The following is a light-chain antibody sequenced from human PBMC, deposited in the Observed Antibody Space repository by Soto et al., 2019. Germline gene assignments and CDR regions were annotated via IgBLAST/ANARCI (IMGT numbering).Light chain of an antibody. CDR3: QQLRMYPST. CDR2: AAS. V-gene: IGKV1-9*01. CDR1: QGISSY. Sequence: TQLTQSPSSLSASVGDRVAITCRARQGISSYLAWYQQKPGKAPKLLIYAASTLYGGVPSRFSGSGSGTDLAITITSLQAEDFETYYCQQLRMYPSTFGGGTKVDIK. J-gene: IGKJ4*01.